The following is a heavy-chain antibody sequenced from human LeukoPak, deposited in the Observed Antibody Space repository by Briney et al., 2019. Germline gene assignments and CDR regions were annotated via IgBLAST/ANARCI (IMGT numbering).Heavy chain of an antibody. D-gene: IGHD4-17*01. CDR1: GFSFSSYA. CDR3: ARDPGITVTTETY. CDR2: ISYDGSNK. Sequence: GGSLRLSCAASGFSFSSYAMHWVRQAPGKGLEWVAVISYDGSNKYYADSVKGRFTISRDNSKNTLYLQMNSLRAEDTAVYYCARDPGITVTTETYWGQGTLVTVSS. J-gene: IGHJ4*02. V-gene: IGHV3-30-3*01.